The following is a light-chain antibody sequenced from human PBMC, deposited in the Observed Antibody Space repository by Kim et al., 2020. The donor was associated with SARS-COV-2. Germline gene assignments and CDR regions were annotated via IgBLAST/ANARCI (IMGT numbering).Light chain of an antibody. CDR2: RND. J-gene: IGLJ6*01. CDR3: ASWDDTLNSQL. CDR1: RANIGNNF. Sequence: QSVLTQPPSASGTPGQTVTFSCSGGRANIGNNFVFWYRQLPGAAPRLLMYRNDQRPSGVPDRISGSKSGTSASLAISDLRSEDEADYFCASWDDTLNSQLFGGGTKVTVL. V-gene: IGLV1-47*01.